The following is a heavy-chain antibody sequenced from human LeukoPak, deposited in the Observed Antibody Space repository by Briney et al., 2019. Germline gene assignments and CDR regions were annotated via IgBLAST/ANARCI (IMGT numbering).Heavy chain of an antibody. CDR2: IVPILGIA. J-gene: IGHJ4*02. D-gene: IGHD3-22*01. CDR3: ARDLDDSGDY. Sequence: SVTVSCTASGGTFSSYAISWVRQAPGQGLEWMGRIVPILGIANYAQKFQGRVTITADKSTSTAYMELSSLRSEDTAVYYCARDLDDSGDYWGQGTLVTVSS. CDR1: GGTFSSYA. V-gene: IGHV1-69*04.